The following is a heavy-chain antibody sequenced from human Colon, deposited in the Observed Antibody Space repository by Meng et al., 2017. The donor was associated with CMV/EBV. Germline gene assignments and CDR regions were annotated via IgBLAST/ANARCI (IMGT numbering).Heavy chain of an antibody. J-gene: IGHJ4*02. CDR1: GYKFGIYG. CDR2: ISAENGNT. V-gene: IGHV1-18*01. D-gene: IGHD4-17*01. CDR3: ARAGAAVTTHFDL. Sequence: KASGYKFGIYGITWVRKVPGQGLEWVGWISAENGNTNYAQKFQGRVTVTTDTSTKTAYMELRGLKSDDSAVYYCARAGAAVTTHFDLWGQGTLVTVSS.